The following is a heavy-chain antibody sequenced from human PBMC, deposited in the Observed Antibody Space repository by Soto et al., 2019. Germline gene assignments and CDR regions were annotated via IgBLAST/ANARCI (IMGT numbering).Heavy chain of an antibody. CDR1: EFIFSKSS. CDR3: VKWGDDSKYFHH. V-gene: IGHV3-23*01. J-gene: IGHJ1*01. CDR2: INGSGGRT. D-gene: IGHD2-21*02. Sequence: LRLSCAASEFIFSKSSMMWVRQAPGAGLEWVSGINGSGGRTFYADSVKGRFTISRDNLKNTLFVQMNSLKAEDTAIYYCVKWGDDSKYFHHWGQGTLVTVSS.